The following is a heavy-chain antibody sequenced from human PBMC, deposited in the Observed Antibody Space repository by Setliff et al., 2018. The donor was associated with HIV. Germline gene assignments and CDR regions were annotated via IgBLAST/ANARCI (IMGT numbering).Heavy chain of an antibody. V-gene: IGHV4-61*02. D-gene: IGHD3-16*01. CDR1: GASINSGTYY. J-gene: IGHJ3*02. Sequence: SETLSLTCTVSGASINSGTYYWSWIRQSGGKGMEWIGRISASGKTTFNPSLKSRVRMSVDTSKNQCSLKLTSVTAADTATYFCARGGGSFYDNNAFDIWGQGTVVTVSS. CDR3: ARGGGSFYDNNAFDI. CDR2: ISASGKT.